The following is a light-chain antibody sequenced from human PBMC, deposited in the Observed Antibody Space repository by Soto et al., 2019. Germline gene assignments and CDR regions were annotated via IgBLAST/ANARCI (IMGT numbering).Light chain of an antibody. Sequence: DDQMTVYASTLAASLRRSITISFRSSQTINIWLAWYQQKPGKAPKLLINDASTLESGIPSRFSGSGSGTEFTLTISSLQPDDFATYYCQQYNSYWTFGQGTKVDI. CDR2: DAS. CDR1: QTINIW. V-gene: IGKV1-5*01. J-gene: IGKJ1*01. CDR3: QQYNSYWT.